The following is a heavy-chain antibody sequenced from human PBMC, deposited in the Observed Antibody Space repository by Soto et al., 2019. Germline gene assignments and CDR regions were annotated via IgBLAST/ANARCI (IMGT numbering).Heavy chain of an antibody. CDR1: GYSFTSYW. D-gene: IGHD3-10*01. J-gene: IGHJ4*02. CDR3: ARLEWDYYGSGSYFWFDY. V-gene: IGHV5-10-1*01. Sequence: GESLKISCKGSGYSFTSYWISWVRQMPGKGLEWMGRIDPSDSYTNYSPSFQGHVTISADKSISTAYLQWSSLKASDTAMYYCARLEWDYYGSGSYFWFDYWGQGTLVTVSS. CDR2: IDPSDSYT.